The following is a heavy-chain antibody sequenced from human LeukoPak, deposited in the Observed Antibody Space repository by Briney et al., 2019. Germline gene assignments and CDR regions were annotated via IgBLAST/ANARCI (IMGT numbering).Heavy chain of an antibody. Sequence: ASVKVSCKASGYTFTGYYMHWVRQAPGRGLEWMGWINPNSGGTNYAQKFQGRVTMTRDTSISTAYMKLSRLRSDDTAVYYCARVEMATIREFDYWGQGTLVTVSS. CDR1: GYTFTGYY. D-gene: IGHD5-24*01. J-gene: IGHJ4*02. CDR2: INPNSGGT. V-gene: IGHV1-2*02. CDR3: ARVEMATIREFDY.